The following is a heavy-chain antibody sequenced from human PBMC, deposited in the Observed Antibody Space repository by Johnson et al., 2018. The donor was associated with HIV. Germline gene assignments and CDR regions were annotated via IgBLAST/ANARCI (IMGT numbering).Heavy chain of an antibody. CDR2: IYSGSNT. CDR3: ARPHRPGIGPSSYAFDI. V-gene: IGHV3-66*02. D-gene: IGHD6-13*01. CDR1: GFAVSTNY. Sequence: VQLMESGGALVQPGGSLRLSCAASGFAVSTNYMSWVRQAPGKGLECVSVIYSGSNTYHADSVKGRFTISRDNAKNTLYLQMNSLRPEDTAVYYCARPHRPGIGPSSYAFDIWGQGTLFTVSS. J-gene: IGHJ3*02.